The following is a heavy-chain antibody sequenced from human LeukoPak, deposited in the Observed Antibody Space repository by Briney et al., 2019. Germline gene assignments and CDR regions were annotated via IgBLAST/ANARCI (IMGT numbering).Heavy chain of an antibody. CDR3: AKYRLVWLPAPVFDY. D-gene: IGHD5-24*01. J-gene: IGHJ4*02. Sequence: GGSLRLSCSASGFTFSSYWMTWVRQAPGKGLGWVASIKEDGTEYYVDSVKGRFTVSRDNAKNSLYLQVSSLRAEDSAVYYCAKYRLVWLPAPVFDYWGQGTLVTVSS. CDR1: GFTFSSYW. V-gene: IGHV3-7*01. CDR2: IKEDGTE.